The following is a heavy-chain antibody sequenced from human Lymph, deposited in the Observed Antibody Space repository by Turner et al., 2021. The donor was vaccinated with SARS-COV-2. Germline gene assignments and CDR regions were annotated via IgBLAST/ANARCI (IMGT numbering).Heavy chain of an antibody. CDR2: IKHSGST. V-gene: IGHV4-34*01. J-gene: IGHJ6*02. D-gene: IGHD5-18*01. CDR3: ARGGVDTAMVRYYCYGMDV. Sequence: QVQLQQWGAGLLKPSETLSLTCAVYGGSFSGYYWSWIRQPPGKGLEWIGEIKHSGSTNYNPSLKSRVTISVDTSKNQFSLKLSSVTAADTAVYYCARGGVDTAMVRYYCYGMDVWGQGTTVTVSS. CDR1: GGSFSGYY.